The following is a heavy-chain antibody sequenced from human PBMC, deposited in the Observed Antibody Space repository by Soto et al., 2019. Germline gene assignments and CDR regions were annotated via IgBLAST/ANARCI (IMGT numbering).Heavy chain of an antibody. CDR3: ANGTRARSYGSGSYYPRFEY. V-gene: IGHV3-21*01. J-gene: IGHJ4*02. Sequence: EVQLVESGGGLVKPGGSLRLSCAASGFTFSSYSMNWVRQAPGKGLEWVSSISSSSSYIYYADSVKGRFTISRDNAKNSLYLQMNSLRAEDTAVYYCANGTRARSYGSGSYYPRFEYWGQGTLVTVSS. CDR1: GFTFSSYS. D-gene: IGHD3-10*01. CDR2: ISSSSSYI.